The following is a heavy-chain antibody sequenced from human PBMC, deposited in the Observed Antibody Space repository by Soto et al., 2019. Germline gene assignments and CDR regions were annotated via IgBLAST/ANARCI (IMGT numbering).Heavy chain of an antibody. D-gene: IGHD3-10*01. CDR2: IDWDDDK. CDR3: ARMMQYGSGSSTYYMDV. Sequence: SGPTLVKPTQTLTLTCTFSGFSLSTSGMCVSWIRQPPGKALEWLARIDWDDDKYYSTSLKTRLTISKEHSKNQVVLTMTNMDPVDTATYYCARMMQYGSGSSTYYMDVWGKGTTVTVSS. CDR1: GFSLSTSGMC. V-gene: IGHV2-70*11. J-gene: IGHJ6*03.